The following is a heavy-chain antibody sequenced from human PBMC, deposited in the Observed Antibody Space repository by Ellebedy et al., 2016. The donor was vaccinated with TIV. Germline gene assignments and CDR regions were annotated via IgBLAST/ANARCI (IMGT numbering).Heavy chain of an antibody. CDR3: ATGPYSYGWGY. CDR2: IDPSGSGT. V-gene: IGHV3-74*01. CDR1: GFTFSGYW. J-gene: IGHJ4*02. D-gene: IGHD5-18*01. Sequence: PGGSLRLSCAASGFTFSGYWIHWVRQAPGKGLVWVSRIDPSGSGTSYADSVKGRFTISRDNAKNTLYLEMNSLRDEDTAVYYCATGPYSYGWGYWGQGSLVTVSS.